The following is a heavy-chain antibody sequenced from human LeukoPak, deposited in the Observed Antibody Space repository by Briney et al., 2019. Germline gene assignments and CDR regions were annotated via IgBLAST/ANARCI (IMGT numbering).Heavy chain of an antibody. CDR3: ARTADYGGNFPSF. Sequence: SVKVSCKASGGTFSSYAISWVRQAPGQGLEWMGVIITICGSANYAQKFQGRVTITAAEYTGTAYMELSSLRSEDTAAYYCARTADYGGNFPSFWGQGTLVTVSS. D-gene: IGHD4-23*01. CDR1: GGTFSSYA. V-gene: IGHV1-69*13. CDR2: IITICGSA. J-gene: IGHJ4*02.